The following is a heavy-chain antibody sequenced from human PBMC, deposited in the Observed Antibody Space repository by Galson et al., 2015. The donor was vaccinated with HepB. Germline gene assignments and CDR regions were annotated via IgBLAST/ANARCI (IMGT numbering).Heavy chain of an antibody. V-gene: IGHV3-30*18. Sequence: SLRLSCAASGFTFSSYGMHWVRQAPGNGLEWVAVISYDENNEYYSDSVKGRFTISRDNSKNTLYLQMNSLRAEDTAVYYCAKGRDIGLAGIVFDYWGQGTLVTVSS. J-gene: IGHJ4*02. CDR1: GFTFSSYG. CDR3: AKGRDIGLAGIVFDY. CDR2: ISYDENNE. D-gene: IGHD2-2*02.